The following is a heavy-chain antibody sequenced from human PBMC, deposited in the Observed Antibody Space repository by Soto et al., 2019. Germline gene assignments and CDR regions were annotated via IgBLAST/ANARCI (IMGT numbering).Heavy chain of an antibody. CDR1: GFTFSSYG. V-gene: IGHV3-30*18. D-gene: IGHD6-6*01. Sequence: QVQLVESGGGVVQPGRSLRLSCAASGFTFSSYGMHWVRQAPGKGLEWVAVISYDGSNKYYADSVKGRFTISRDNSKNTLYLQMNSLRAEDTAVYYRAKDSRIAARRNYYYYGMDVWGQGTTVTVSS. CDR2: ISYDGSNK. CDR3: AKDSRIAARRNYYYYGMDV. J-gene: IGHJ6*02.